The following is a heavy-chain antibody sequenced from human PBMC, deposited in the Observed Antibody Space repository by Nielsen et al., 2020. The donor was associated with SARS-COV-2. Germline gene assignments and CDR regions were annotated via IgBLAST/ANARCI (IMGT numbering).Heavy chain of an antibody. CDR3: TAGMVRGVIDY. D-gene: IGHD3-10*01. J-gene: IGHJ4*02. CDR1: GRTLTELA. CDR2: FDPEDGET. V-gene: IGHV1-24*01. Sequence: ASVKVSCKVSGRTLTELAVHWVRQAPEKGLEWMGDFDPEDGETFYAQKFQGRVSMTEDTSTDIAYMELSSLTSEDTGVYYCTAGMVRGVIDYWGQGSLVTVSS.